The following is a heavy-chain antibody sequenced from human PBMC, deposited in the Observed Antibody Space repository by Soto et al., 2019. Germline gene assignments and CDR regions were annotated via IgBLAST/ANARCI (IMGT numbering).Heavy chain of an antibody. V-gene: IGHV1-3*01. Sequence: QVQLVQSGAEVKKPGASVKVSCKASGYTFTSYAMHWVRQAPGQRLEWMGWINAGNGNTKYSQKFQGRVTITRDTSASTAYMELSSLRSEDTAVYYCARALSYGDYIRYWGQGTLVTVSS. J-gene: IGHJ4*02. D-gene: IGHD4-17*01. CDR1: GYTFTSYA. CDR3: ARALSYGDYIRY. CDR2: INAGNGNT.